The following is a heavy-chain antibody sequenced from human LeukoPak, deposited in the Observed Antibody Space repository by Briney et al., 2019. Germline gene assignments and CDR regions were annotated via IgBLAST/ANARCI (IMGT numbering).Heavy chain of an antibody. J-gene: IGHJ6*02. Sequence: GGSLRLSCAASGFTFSSYGMHWVRQAPGKGLEWVAVISYDGSNKYYADSVKGRFTISRDNSKNTLYLQMNSLRAEDTAVYYCAKVNWYEYYYGMDVWGQGTTVTVSS. D-gene: IGHD1-1*01. V-gene: IGHV3-30*18. CDR3: AKVNWYEYYYGMDV. CDR2: ISYDGSNK. CDR1: GFTFSSYG.